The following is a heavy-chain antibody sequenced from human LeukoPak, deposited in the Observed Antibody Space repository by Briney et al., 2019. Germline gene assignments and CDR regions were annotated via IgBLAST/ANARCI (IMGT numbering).Heavy chain of an antibody. J-gene: IGHJ4*02. CDR1: GDSVSSNSAA. CDR2: TYYRSKWYN. CDR3: AREVYYYDSSGYYPLYYFDY. V-gene: IGHV6-1*01. D-gene: IGHD3-22*01. Sequence: SQTLSLTPAISGDSVSSNSAAWNWIRQTPSKGLEWLGRTYYRSKWYNDYAVSVKSRITINPDTSKNQFSLQLNSVTPEDTAVYYCAREVYYYDSSGYYPLYYFDYWGQGTLVTVSS.